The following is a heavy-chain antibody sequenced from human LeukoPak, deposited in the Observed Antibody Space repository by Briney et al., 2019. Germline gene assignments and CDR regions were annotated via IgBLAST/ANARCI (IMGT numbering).Heavy chain of an antibody. CDR1: GYTFTDLY. CDR2: INPNSGGT. CDR3: ATISGELLSTTVTTWVAIDY. Sequence: ASVKVSCKASGYTFTDLYMHWVRQAPGQGLEWMGWINPNSGGTNYAQKFQGRVTMTRDTSISTAYMELSRLRSDDTAVYYCATISGELLSTTVTTWVAIDYWGQGTLVTVSS. V-gene: IGHV1-2*02. J-gene: IGHJ4*02. D-gene: IGHD4-17*01.